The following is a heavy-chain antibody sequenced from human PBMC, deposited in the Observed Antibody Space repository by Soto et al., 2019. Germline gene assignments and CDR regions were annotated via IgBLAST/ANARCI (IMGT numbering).Heavy chain of an antibody. Sequence: GGSLRLSCATSGFRFTSYSMNWVRQAPGEGLEWVSAIRSSNGNTHYTDSVKGRFTISRDIAKNSLYLQMIGLRAEDTAVYYCARSTSLGGMDVWGQGTTVTVSS. V-gene: IGHV3-21*01. CDR2: IRSSNGNT. D-gene: IGHD1-1*01. J-gene: IGHJ6*02. CDR1: GFRFTSYS. CDR3: ARSTSLGGMDV.